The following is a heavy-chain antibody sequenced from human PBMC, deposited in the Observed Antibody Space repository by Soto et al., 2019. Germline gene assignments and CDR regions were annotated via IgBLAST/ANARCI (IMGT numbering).Heavy chain of an antibody. V-gene: IGHV6-1*01. Sequence: SQTLSLTCAISGDSVSSNSAAWNWIRQSPSRGLEWLGRTYYRSKWYNDYAVSVKSRITINPDTSKNQFSLQLNSVTPEDTAVYYCARAIVVVPAAIKNASDICGPAPMVTVS. D-gene: IGHD2-2*01. CDR3: ARAIVVVPAAIKNASDI. J-gene: IGHJ3*02. CDR2: TYYRSKWYN. CDR1: GDSVSSNSAA.